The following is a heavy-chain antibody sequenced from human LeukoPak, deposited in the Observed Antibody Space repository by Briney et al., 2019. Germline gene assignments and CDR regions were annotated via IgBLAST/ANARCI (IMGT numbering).Heavy chain of an antibody. Sequence: GGSLRLSCSGSGFTFSSYAMSWVRQAPGKGLEWVSGISGSSGSTYYADSVKGRFTISRDNSKSTLYLQMNSLRDGDTAVYYCARVPYSTGTYDYWGQGTLVTVSS. CDR3: ARVPYSTGTYDY. CDR1: GFTFSSYA. CDR2: ISGSSGST. J-gene: IGHJ4*02. D-gene: IGHD2-8*02. V-gene: IGHV3-23*01.